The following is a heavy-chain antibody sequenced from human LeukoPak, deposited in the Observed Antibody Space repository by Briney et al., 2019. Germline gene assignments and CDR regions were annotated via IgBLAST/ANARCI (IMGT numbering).Heavy chain of an antibody. V-gene: IGHV3-9*01. CDR1: GFTFDDYA. D-gene: IGHD1-26*01. J-gene: IGHJ4*02. CDR3: ARVAEEWELPHFDY. Sequence: PGRSLRLSCAASGFTFDDYAMHWVRQAPGKGLEWVSGISWNSGSIAYADSVKGRFTISRDNAKNSLYLQMNSLRAEDTAVYYCARVAEEWELPHFDYWDQGTLVTVSS. CDR2: ISWNSGSI.